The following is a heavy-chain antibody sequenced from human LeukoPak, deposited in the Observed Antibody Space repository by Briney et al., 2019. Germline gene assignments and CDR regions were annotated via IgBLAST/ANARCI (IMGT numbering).Heavy chain of an antibody. Sequence: ASVRASCKASGYTFISYQINWVRHATGQGLEWMGWMKPNSANQGYAQKFQGRVTMTSNTSITTAYMELSSLRSEDTAVYYCARKGTDTYYWGQGTLVTVSS. D-gene: IGHD1-1*01. CDR2: MKPNSANQ. CDR1: GYTFISYQ. J-gene: IGHJ4*02. V-gene: IGHV1-8*01. CDR3: ARKGTDTYY.